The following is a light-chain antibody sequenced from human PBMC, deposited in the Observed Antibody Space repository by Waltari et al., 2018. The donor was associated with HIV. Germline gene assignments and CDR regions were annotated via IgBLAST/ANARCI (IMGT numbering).Light chain of an antibody. V-gene: IGKV3-20*01. Sequence: EIVLTQSPGTLSLSPGERATPSCRAIQSVGSSYLAWYQQKPGQAPRLLIYGASSRATGIPDRFSGSGSGTDFTLTISRLEPEDFAVYYCQQYGSSPRTFGQGTKVEIK. CDR2: GAS. CDR1: QSVGSSY. CDR3: QQYGSSPRT. J-gene: IGKJ1*01.